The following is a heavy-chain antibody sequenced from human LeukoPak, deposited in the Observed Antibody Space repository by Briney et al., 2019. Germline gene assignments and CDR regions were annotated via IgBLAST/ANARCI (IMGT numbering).Heavy chain of an antibody. J-gene: IGHJ4*02. CDR1: GYTFTNYF. CDR3: ARSSDYYSPFDY. D-gene: IGHD3-22*01. CDR2: INPNSGGT. V-gene: IGHV1-2*02. Sequence: ASEKVSCKASGYTFTNYFMHWVRQAPGQGLEWMGWINPNSGGTNYAQKFQGRVTMTTDTSISTAYMELSRLISDDTAVYYCARSSDYYSPFDYWGQGTLVTASS.